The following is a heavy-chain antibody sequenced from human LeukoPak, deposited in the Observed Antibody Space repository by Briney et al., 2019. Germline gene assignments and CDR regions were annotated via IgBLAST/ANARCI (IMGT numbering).Heavy chain of an antibody. V-gene: IGHV1-2*02. CDR2: INPNSGGT. D-gene: IGHD6-13*01. CDR1: GYTFTGYY. Sequence: ASVKVSCKASGYTFTGYYMHWVRQAPGQGLEWMGWINPNSGGTNYAQKFQGRVTMTRDTSISTAYMELSRLRSDDTAVYYCARALSSSWYHRQNWFDPWGQGTLVTVSS. J-gene: IGHJ5*02. CDR3: ARALSSSWYHRQNWFDP.